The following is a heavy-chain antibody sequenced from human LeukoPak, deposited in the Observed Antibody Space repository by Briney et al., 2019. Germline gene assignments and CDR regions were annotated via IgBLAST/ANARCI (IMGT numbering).Heavy chain of an antibody. CDR1: GFTVSSNY. J-gene: IGHJ4*02. Sequence: GGSLRLSCAASGFTVSSNYMSWVRQAPGKGLEWVSVIYSGGSTYYADSVKDRFTISRDNSKNTLYLQMNSLRAEDTAVYYCARGPRTYYYDSSGYYLDYWGQGTLVTVSS. CDR3: ARGPRTYYYDSSGYYLDY. V-gene: IGHV3-53*01. CDR2: IYSGGST. D-gene: IGHD3-22*01.